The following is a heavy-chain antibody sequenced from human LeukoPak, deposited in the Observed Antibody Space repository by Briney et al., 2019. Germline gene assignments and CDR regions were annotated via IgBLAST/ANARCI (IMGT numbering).Heavy chain of an antibody. D-gene: IGHD2-21*01. V-gene: IGHV3-30-3*01. CDR3: ARDPLRGIPDYFDY. J-gene: IGHJ4*02. CDR1: GFSFSDYT. Sequence: GGSLRLSCAASGFSFSDYTMHWVRQAPGKGLEWVAVISYDAGTKYYADSVKGRFTISRDNSKNTLYLQMNSLRPENTAMYYCARDPLRGIPDYFDYWGQGTLVTVSS. CDR2: ISYDAGTK.